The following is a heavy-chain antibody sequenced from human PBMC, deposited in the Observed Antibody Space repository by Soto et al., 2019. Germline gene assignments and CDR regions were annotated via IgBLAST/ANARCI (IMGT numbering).Heavy chain of an antibody. J-gene: IGHJ5*02. CDR1: GYTFTSYD. CDR2: MNPNSGNT. D-gene: IGHD3-3*01. Sequence: ASVKVSCKASGYTFTSYDINWVRQATGQGLEWMGWMNPNSGNTGYAQKFQGRVTMTRNTSISTAYMELSSLRSEDTAVYYCARAHYDFWSGYNWFDPWGQGTLVTVSS. CDR3: ARAHYDFWSGYNWFDP. V-gene: IGHV1-8*01.